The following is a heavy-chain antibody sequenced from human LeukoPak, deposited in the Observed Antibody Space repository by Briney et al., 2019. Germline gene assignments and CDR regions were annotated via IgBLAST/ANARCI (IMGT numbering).Heavy chain of an antibody. J-gene: IGHJ4*02. Sequence: GGSLRLSCAASGFSFNNYAMGWVRQAPGKGLEWVSIIIASSGSTFYADSVKGRFTISRDNSKNTLYLQMNSLRVEDTAVYYCVKGGYDFVEVAYFDYWGQGTLVTVSS. V-gene: IGHV3-23*01. CDR3: VKGGYDFVEVAYFDY. CDR1: GFSFNNYA. D-gene: IGHD5-12*01. CDR2: IIASSGST.